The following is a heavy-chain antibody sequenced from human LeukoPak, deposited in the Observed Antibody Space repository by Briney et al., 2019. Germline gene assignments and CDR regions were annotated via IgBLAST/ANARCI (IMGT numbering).Heavy chain of an antibody. J-gene: IGHJ4*02. Sequence: PGGSLRLSCAASGFTFSNHAMNWVRQAPGKGLEWVSSISGSGSSAYFADSVKGRFTISRDNAKNSLYLQMNSLRADDTAVYYCATGKHYYDSSGYYFYYFDYWGQGTLVTVSS. V-gene: IGHV3-21*01. D-gene: IGHD3-22*01. CDR2: ISGSGSSA. CDR3: ATGKHYYDSSGYYFYYFDY. CDR1: GFTFSNHA.